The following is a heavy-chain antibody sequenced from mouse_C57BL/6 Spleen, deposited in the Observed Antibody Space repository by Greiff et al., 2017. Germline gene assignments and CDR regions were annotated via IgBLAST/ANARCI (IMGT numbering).Heavy chain of an antibody. CDR2: IWSGGST. V-gene: IGHV2-4*01. D-gene: IGHD1-1*01. CDR1: GFSLTSYG. CDR3: AKIGAVVATDYAMDY. Sequence: QVQLQQSGPGLVQPSQSLSTTCTVSGFSLTSYGVHWVRQPPGKGLEWLGVIWSGGSTDYNAAFISRLSISKDNSKSQVFFKMNSLQADDTAIYYCAKIGAVVATDYAMDYWGQGTSVTVSS. J-gene: IGHJ4*01.